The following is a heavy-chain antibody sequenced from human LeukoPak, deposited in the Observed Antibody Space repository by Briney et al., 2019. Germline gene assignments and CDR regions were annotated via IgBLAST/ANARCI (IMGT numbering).Heavy chain of an antibody. CDR3: ARSCGGDCYQMDYYYYMDV. J-gene: IGHJ6*03. Sequence: GGSLRLSCAASGFTFSSYSMNWVRQAPGKGLEWVSYISSSSSTIYYADPVKGRFTISRDNAKNSLYLQMNSLRAEDTAVYYCARSCGGDCYQMDYYYYMDVWGKGTTVTVSS. V-gene: IGHV3-48*01. D-gene: IGHD2-21*02. CDR2: ISSSSSTI. CDR1: GFTFSSYS.